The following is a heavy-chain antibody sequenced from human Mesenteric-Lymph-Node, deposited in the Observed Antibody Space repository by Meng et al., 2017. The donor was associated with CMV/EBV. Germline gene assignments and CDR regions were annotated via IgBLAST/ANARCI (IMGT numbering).Heavy chain of an antibody. CDR3: ARERNAVAGGQFEY. CDR2: IYYRGTT. Sequence: VSGDSLRDDYYWSWIRQHPGKGLEWIGYIYYRGTTYYNPSLKSRVTISVDTSKNQFSLKLASVTAADTAVFYCARERNAVAGGQFEYWGPGTLVTVSS. V-gene: IGHV4-31*02. D-gene: IGHD6-19*01. J-gene: IGHJ4*02. CDR1: GDSLRDDYY.